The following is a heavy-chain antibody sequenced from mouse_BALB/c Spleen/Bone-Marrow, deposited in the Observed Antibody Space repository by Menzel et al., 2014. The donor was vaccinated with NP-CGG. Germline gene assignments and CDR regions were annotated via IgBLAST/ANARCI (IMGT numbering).Heavy chain of an antibody. D-gene: IGHD4-1*01. V-gene: IGHV1S81*02. CDR1: GYTFTSYY. J-gene: IGHJ2*01. Sequence: QVQLQQSGAELVKPGASVKLSCKASGYTFTSYYMYWVKQRPGQGLEWIGEINPSNGGTNFNEKFKSRAPLTVDKSSSTAYMQLSSLTSEDSAVYYCTRGRTWDFDYWGQGTTLTVSS. CDR2: INPSNGGT. CDR3: TRGRTWDFDY.